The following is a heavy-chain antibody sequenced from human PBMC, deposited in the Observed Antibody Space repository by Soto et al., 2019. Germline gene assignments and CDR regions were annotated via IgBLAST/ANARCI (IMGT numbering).Heavy chain of an antibody. D-gene: IGHD1-26*01. Sequence: EVQLVESGGGLVQPGGSLRLSCAASGFTFSSYSMNWVRQAPGKGLEWVSYISSSSSTIYYADSVKGRFIISRDNAKNSLYLQMNSLRAEDTAVYYCARGELHYFDYWGQGTLVTVSS. CDR1: GFTFSSYS. V-gene: IGHV3-48*01. CDR3: ARGELHYFDY. J-gene: IGHJ4*02. CDR2: ISSSSSTI.